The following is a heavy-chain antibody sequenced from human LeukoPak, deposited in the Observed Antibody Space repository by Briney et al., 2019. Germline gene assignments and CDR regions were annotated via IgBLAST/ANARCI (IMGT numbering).Heavy chain of an antibody. V-gene: IGHV3-23*01. CDR3: AKGLWSGFDY. Sequence: PGGSLRLSCAASAFTFSNYAMSWVRQALGKGLEWVSAISGSGGSTYYADSVKGRFTISRDNSKNTLYLQVNSLRAEDTAVYYCAKGLWSGFDYWGQGTLVTVSS. CDR1: AFTFSNYA. J-gene: IGHJ4*02. CDR2: ISGSGGST. D-gene: IGHD3-3*01.